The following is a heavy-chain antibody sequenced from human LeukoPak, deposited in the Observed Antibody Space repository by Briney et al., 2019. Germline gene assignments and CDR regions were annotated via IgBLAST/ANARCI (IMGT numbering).Heavy chain of an antibody. Sequence: SETLSLTCAVYGGSFSGYYWGWIRQPAGKGLEWIGRISSSGSTNYNPSLKSRVTISVDTSKNQFPLKLSSVTAADTAVYFCARGPYSYDSSGAFDIWGQGTMVTVSS. CDR2: ISSSGST. J-gene: IGHJ3*02. D-gene: IGHD3-22*01. CDR3: ARGPYSYDSSGAFDI. V-gene: IGHV4-59*10. CDR1: GGSFSGYY.